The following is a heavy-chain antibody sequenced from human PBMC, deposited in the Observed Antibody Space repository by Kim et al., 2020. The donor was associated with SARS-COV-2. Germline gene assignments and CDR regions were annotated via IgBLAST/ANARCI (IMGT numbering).Heavy chain of an antibody. CDR1: GGSISSSSYY. J-gene: IGHJ4*02. CDR2: IYYSGST. V-gene: IGHV4-39*01. D-gene: IGHD3-9*01. CDR3: ARHSPEGAYYDILTGYRGYYFDY. Sequence: SETLSLTCTVSGGSISSSSYYWGWIRQPPGKGLEWIGSIYYSGSTYYNPSLKSRVTISVDTSKNQFSLKLSSVTAADTAVYYCARHSPEGAYYDILTGYRGYYFDYWGQGTLVTVSS.